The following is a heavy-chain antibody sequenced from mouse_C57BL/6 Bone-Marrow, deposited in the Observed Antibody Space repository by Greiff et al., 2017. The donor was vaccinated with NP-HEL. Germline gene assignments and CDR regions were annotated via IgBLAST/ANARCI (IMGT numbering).Heavy chain of an antibody. CDR3: ARLALITTVVATDY. D-gene: IGHD1-1*01. V-gene: IGHV1-55*01. CDR1: GYTFTSYW. CDR2: IYPGSGST. Sequence: QVQLQQPGAELVKPGASVKMSCKASGYTFTSYWITWVKQRPGQGLEWIGDIYPGSGSTNYNEKFKSKATLTVDTSSSPAYMQLSSLTSEDSAVYYCARLALITTVVATDYWGQGTTLTVSS. J-gene: IGHJ2*01.